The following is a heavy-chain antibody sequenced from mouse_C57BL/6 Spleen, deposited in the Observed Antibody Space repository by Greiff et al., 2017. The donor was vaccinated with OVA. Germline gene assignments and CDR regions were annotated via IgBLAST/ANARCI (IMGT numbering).Heavy chain of an antibody. V-gene: IGHV10-1*01. CDR1: GFSFNTYA. CDR3: VRQYGSSHYYAMDY. D-gene: IGHD1-1*01. Sequence: EVQRVESGGGLVQPKGSLKLSCAASGFSFNTYAMNWVRQAPGKGLEWVARIRSKSNNYATYYADSVKDRFTISRDDSESMLYLQMNNLKTEDTAMYYCVRQYGSSHYYAMDYWGQGTSVTVSS. CDR2: IRSKSNNYAT. J-gene: IGHJ4*01.